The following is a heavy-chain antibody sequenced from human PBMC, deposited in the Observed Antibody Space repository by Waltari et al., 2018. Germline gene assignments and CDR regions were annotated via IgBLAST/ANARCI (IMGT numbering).Heavy chain of an antibody. Sequence: QVYLLESGGGVVQPGGSLALSCLASGLTFSNFVMHWVRQSPGKGLDWMGWVNPNTGATAYAQKFQGRITMTWDTSISTAYMELTNLRSDDTAVLYCARGRDVFANFDYNWFDPWGQGTLVTVSS. CDR2: VNPNTGAT. D-gene: IGHD2-21*01. CDR3: ARGRDVFANFDYNWFDP. CDR1: GLTFSNFV. J-gene: IGHJ5*02. V-gene: IGHV1-8*02.